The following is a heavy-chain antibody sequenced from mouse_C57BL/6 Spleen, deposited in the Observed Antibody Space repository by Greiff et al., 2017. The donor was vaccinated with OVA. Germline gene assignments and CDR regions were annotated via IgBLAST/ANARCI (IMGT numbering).Heavy chain of an antibody. CDR3: ARRYYDYYYFDY. CDR2: IYPSDSET. V-gene: IGHV1-61*01. D-gene: IGHD2-4*01. CDR1: GYTFTSYW. J-gene: IGHJ2*01. Sequence: QVHVKQPGAELVRPGSSVKLSCKASGYTFTSYWMDWVKQRPGQGLEWIGNIYPSDSETHYNQKFKDKATLTVDKSSSTAYMQLSSLTSEDSAVYYCARRYYDYYYFDYWGQGTTLTVSS.